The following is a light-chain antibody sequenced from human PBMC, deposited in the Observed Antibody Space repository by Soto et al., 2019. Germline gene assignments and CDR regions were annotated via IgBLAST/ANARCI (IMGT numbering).Light chain of an antibody. J-gene: IGKJ1*01. Sequence: ETVMTQSPATLSVSPGGIATLSFSASQSVSNYLAWYQQKTGQAPRLLIYDVSTRATGVPARFSGSGSGTEFTLTITSLQSEDFAVYYCQQYYNWRRTFGQGTKVDIK. V-gene: IGKV3-15*01. CDR3: QQYYNWRRT. CDR2: DVS. CDR1: QSVSNY.